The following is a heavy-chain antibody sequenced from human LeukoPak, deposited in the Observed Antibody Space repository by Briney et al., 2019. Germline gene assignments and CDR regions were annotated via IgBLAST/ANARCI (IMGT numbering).Heavy chain of an antibody. Sequence: SETLSLTCNVSGASVSSGSYYWSWIRQPPGKELEWIGYIYYSGSTSYNPSLKSRVTLSVDTSKNQFSLKLSSVTAADTAVYYCAIDTSGRSYWGQGTLVTVSS. V-gene: IGHV4-61*01. D-gene: IGHD6-19*01. CDR3: AIDTSGRSY. CDR1: GASVSSGSYY. J-gene: IGHJ4*02. CDR2: IYYSGST.